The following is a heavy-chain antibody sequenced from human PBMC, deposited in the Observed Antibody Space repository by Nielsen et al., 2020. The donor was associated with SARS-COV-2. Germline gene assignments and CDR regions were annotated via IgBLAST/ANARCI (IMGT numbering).Heavy chain of an antibody. Sequence: ESLKLSCSASGFTFSSTWMDWVRQAPGQGLVWVSRINPSGSGTAYADSVKGRFAVSRDNAGNTVVLQIHSLRVEDTAVYYCAGGADFWSGTQRYYMDVWGKGTTVTVSS. CDR2: INPSGSGT. CDR3: AGGADFWSGTQRYYMDV. V-gene: IGHV3-74*01. CDR1: GFTFSSTW. J-gene: IGHJ6*03. D-gene: IGHD3-3*01.